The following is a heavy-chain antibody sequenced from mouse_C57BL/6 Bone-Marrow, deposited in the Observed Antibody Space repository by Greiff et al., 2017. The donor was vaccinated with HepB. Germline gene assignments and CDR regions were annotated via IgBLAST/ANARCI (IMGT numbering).Heavy chain of an antibody. V-gene: IGHV1-63*01. Sequence: VKLVESGAELVRPGTSVKMSCKASGYTFTNYWIGWAKQRPGHGLEWIGDIYPGGGYTNYNEKFKGKATLTADKSSSTAYMQFSSLTSEDSAIYYCASGLYYYGSSYDYYAMDYWGQGTSVTVSS. CDR2: IYPGGGYT. D-gene: IGHD1-1*01. CDR3: ASGLYYYGSSYDYYAMDY. CDR1: GYTFTNYW. J-gene: IGHJ4*01.